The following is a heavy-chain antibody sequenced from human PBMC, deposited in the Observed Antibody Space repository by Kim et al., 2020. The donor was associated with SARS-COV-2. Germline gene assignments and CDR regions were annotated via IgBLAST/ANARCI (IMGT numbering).Heavy chain of an antibody. J-gene: IGHJ5*02. CDR2: ISSSSTYI. CDR1: GFTFSSYT. V-gene: IGHV3-21*01. CDR3: ARGDSSFDP. Sequence: GGSLRLSCAASGFTFSSYTMNWVRQAPGKGLEWVSSISSSSTYIYYADSVKGRFTISRDNAKKLVYLQMNSLRAEDTAVYYCARGDSSFDPWGQGTLVTVSS.